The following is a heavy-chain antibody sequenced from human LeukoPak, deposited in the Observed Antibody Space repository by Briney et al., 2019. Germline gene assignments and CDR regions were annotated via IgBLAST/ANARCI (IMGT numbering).Heavy chain of an antibody. CDR2: ISSSSSYT. CDR3: ARSVAGFDY. CDR1: GFTFSDYY. J-gene: IGHJ4*02. Sequence: GGSLRLSCAASGFTFSDYYMSWIRQAPGKGLEWVSYISSSSSYTNYADSVKVRFTISRDNAKNSLYLQMNSLRAEDTAVYYCARSVAGFDYWGRGTLVTVSS. V-gene: IGHV3-11*06. D-gene: IGHD6-19*01.